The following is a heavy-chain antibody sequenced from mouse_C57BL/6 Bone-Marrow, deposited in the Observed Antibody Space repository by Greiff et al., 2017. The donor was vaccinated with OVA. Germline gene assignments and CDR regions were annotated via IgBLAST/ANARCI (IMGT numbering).Heavy chain of an antibody. Sequence: EVNVVESGGDLVKPGGSLKLSCAASGFTFSSYGMSWVRQTPDKRLEWVATISSGGSYTYYPDSVKGRFTISRDNAKNTLYLQMSSLKSEDTAMYYCARITTDYFDYWGQGTTLTVSS. V-gene: IGHV5-6*01. CDR3: ARITTDYFDY. CDR1: GFTFSSYG. D-gene: IGHD2-4*01. J-gene: IGHJ2*01. CDR2: ISSGGSYT.